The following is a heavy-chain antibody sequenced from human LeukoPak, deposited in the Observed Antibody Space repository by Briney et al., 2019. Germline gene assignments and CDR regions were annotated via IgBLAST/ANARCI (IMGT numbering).Heavy chain of an antibody. V-gene: IGHV4-4*07. CDR2: IYTSGST. CDR3: ARDFNELAAAVAFDI. J-gene: IGHJ3*02. CDR1: GGSSSGYY. D-gene: IGHD6-13*01. Sequence: PSETLSLTCAVYGGSSSGYYWSWIRQPAGKGLEWIGRIYTSGSTNYNPSLKSRVTISVDTSKNQFSLKLSAVTAADTAVYYCARDFNELAAAVAFDIWGQGTMVTVSS.